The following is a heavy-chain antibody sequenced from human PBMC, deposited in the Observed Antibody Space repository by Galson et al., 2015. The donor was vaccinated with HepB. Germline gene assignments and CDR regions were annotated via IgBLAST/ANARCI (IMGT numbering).Heavy chain of an antibody. D-gene: IGHD6-19*01. V-gene: IGHV5-51*03. CDR2: ISPGESDT. CDR1: GYSFPSYW. Sequence: QSGAAVKKPGETLKISCKGSGYSFPSYWIGRGRQMPGKSLVWQGMISPGESDTRYTPSFQGQVTISADKSISTAYLQWSSLKAADTAMYYCARLISSGGYVGFDYWGQGTLVTVSS. J-gene: IGHJ4*02. CDR3: ARLISSGGYVGFDY.